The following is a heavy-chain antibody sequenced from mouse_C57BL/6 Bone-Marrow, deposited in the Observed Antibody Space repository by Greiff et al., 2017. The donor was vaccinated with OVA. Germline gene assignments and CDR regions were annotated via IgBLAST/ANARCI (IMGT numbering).Heavy chain of an antibody. CDR2: IHPYSGST. D-gene: IGHD3-2*02. CDR3: ARERRLHYDMDN. J-gene: IGHJ4*01. V-gene: IGHV1-64*01. Sequence: VQLQQPGAELVKPGASVKLSCKASGYSFTSYFMHWVMQRPGQGLEWIGMIHPYSGSTIYNEKFKGKATLPVDKSSSTAYMKVSSVTSEDSAVDYCARERRLHYDMDNWGQGTSVSGSS. CDR1: GYSFTSYF.